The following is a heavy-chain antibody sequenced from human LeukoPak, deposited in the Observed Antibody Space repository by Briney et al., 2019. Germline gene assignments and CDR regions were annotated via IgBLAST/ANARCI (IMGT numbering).Heavy chain of an antibody. D-gene: IGHD2-2*01. CDR3: TTVRCSSTSCYYEI. CDR2: IKSKTDGGTT. CDR1: GFTFSNAR. J-gene: IGHJ4*02. Sequence: GGSLRLSCAASGFTFSNARMSWVRQAPGKGLEWVGRIKSKTDGGTTDYAAPVKGRFTISRDDSKNTLYLQMNSLKTEDTAVYYCTTVRCSSTSCYYEIWGQGTLVTVSS. V-gene: IGHV3-15*01.